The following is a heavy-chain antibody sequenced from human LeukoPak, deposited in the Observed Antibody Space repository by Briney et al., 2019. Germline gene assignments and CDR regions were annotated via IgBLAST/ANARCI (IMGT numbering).Heavy chain of an antibody. CDR3: ARVERGYSYGYEVYFDY. Sequence: SVKVSCKASGGTFSSYAISWVRQAPGQGIEWMGGIIPIFGTANYAQKFQGRVTITADESTSTAYMELSSLRSEDTAVYYCARVERGYSYGYEVYFDYWGQGTLVTVSS. D-gene: IGHD5-18*01. CDR2: IIPIFGTA. J-gene: IGHJ4*02. CDR1: GGTFSSYA. V-gene: IGHV1-69*13.